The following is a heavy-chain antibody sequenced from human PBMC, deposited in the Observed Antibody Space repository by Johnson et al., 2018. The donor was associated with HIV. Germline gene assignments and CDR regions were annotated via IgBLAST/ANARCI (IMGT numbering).Heavy chain of an antibody. CDR3: ASQQQLTHDAFDI. D-gene: IGHD6-13*01. CDR1: GFTFDDYA. CDR2: ISWDGGST. V-gene: IGHV3-43D*03. Sequence: VQLVESGGVVVQPGGSLRLSCAASGFTFDDYAMHWVRQAPGKGLEWVSLISWDGGSTYYADSVKGRFTISRGNSQNSLYLQMNSLRAEDPALYYCASQQQLTHDAFDIWGQGTMVTVSS. J-gene: IGHJ3*02.